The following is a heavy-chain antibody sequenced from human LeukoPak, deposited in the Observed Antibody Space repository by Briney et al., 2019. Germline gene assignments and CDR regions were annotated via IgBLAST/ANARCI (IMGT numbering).Heavy chain of an antibody. CDR2: IWYDGTNK. CDR1: GFSFSRYG. J-gene: IGHJ4*02. V-gene: IGHV3-33*07. Sequence: QPGRSLRLSCEASGFSFSRYGMYWVRQAPGKGLEWVALIWYDGTNKYYGDSVKGRFTISRDDSSSTLYLQMNSLRAEDTGVYYCARDTPSSSSWYGNTFDYWGQGTLVTVSS. CDR3: ARDTPSSSSWYGNTFDY. D-gene: IGHD6-13*01.